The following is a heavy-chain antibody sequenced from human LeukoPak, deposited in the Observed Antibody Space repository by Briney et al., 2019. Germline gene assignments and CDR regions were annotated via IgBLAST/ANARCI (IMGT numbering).Heavy chain of an antibody. V-gene: IGHV3-30*02. J-gene: IGHJ4*02. Sequence: GGSLRLSCAASGFTFSSYGMHWVRQAPGKGLEWVAFIRYDGSNKYYADPVKGRFTISRDNSKNTLYLQMHSLRAEDTAVYYCAKGYYYYDSSGYQYYFDYWGQGTLVTVSS. CDR3: AKGYYYYDSSGYQYYFDY. D-gene: IGHD3-22*01. CDR2: IRYDGSNK. CDR1: GFTFSSYG.